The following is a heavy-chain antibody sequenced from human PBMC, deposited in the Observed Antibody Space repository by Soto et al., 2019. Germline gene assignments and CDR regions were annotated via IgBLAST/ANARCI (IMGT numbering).Heavy chain of an antibody. CDR1: GFTFSTYG. Sequence: QVQLVESGGGVVQPGRSLRLSCAASGFTFSTYGMHWVRQAPGKGLEWVAVIWYDGSNKYYADSVKGRFTISRDNSKNTLYLQMNSLRDEDTVVYYCASEYCSGGTCYYYGMDVWGQGTTVTVSS. D-gene: IGHD2-15*01. V-gene: IGHV3-33*01. CDR3: ASEYCSGGTCYYYGMDV. J-gene: IGHJ6*02. CDR2: IWYDGSNK.